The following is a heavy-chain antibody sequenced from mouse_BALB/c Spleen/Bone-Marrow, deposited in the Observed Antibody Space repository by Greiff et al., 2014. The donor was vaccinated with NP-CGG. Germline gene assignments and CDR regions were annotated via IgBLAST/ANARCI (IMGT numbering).Heavy chain of an antibody. V-gene: IGHV1-4*02. CDR3: ARKVDGSYGHLFAY. Sequence: QVQLQQSAAELARPGASVKMSCKASGYTFTTYTIRWVKQRPGQGLEWIGNINPSSDYTEFNQKFKDKTTLTADKSSSTAYMQLSRLTSEGSAVYYCARKVDGSYGHLFAYWGQGTLVTVSA. CDR2: INPSSDYT. CDR1: GYTFTTYT. J-gene: IGHJ3*01. D-gene: IGHD1-1*02.